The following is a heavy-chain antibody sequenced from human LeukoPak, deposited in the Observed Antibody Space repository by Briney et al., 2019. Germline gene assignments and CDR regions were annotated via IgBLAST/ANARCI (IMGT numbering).Heavy chain of an antibody. CDR1: GFLFSSNY. V-gene: IGHV3-53*01. D-gene: IGHD3-3*02. CDR3: TALARDY. J-gene: IGHJ4*02. Sequence: PGGSLSLSCAASGFLFSSNYMTWVRQAPGKGLEWVSVIHNDGSTYYADSVKGRFTISRDNSKNTLYLQMNSLRVEDTAVYYCTALARDYWGQGILVTVSS. CDR2: IHNDGST.